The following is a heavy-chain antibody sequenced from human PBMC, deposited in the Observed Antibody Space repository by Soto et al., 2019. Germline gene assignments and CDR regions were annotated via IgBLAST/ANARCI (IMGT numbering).Heavy chain of an antibody. V-gene: IGHV4-39*01. CDR2: IYYSGST. CDR3: ASIDRFNYYYGMDV. CDR1: GGSISSSSYY. Sequence: PSETLSLTCTVSGGSISSSSYYWGWIRQPPGKGLEWIGSIYYSGSTYYNPSLKSRVTISVDTSKNQFSLKLSSVTAADTAVYYCASIDRFNYYYGMDVWGQGTTVTVSS. J-gene: IGHJ6*02. D-gene: IGHD3-3*01.